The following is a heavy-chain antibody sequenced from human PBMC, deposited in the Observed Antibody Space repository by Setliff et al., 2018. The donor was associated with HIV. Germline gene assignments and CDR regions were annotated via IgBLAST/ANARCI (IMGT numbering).Heavy chain of an antibody. CDR2: FRGDDRTT. CDR3: ARALYGSDSLLDS. V-gene: IGHV3-74*01. D-gene: IGHD1-26*01. CDR1: GFTLTSSW. J-gene: IGHJ4*02. Sequence: HPVGSLRLSCAVSGFTLTSSWIHWVRQAPGKGLVWVSRFRGDDRTTNYADSVKGRFTFSSDNAKDTVYLQMDALRAEDTAVYYCARALYGSDSLLDSWGQGTLVTVSS.